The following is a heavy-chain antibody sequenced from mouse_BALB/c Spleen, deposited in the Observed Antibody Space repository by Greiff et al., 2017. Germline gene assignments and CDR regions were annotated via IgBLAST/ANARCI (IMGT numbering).Heavy chain of an antibody. CDR2: ISDGGSYT. Sequence: EVKLMESGGGLVKPGGSLKLSCAASGFTFSDYYMYWVRQTPEKRLEWVATISDGGSYTYYPDSVKGRFTISRDNAKNNLYLQMSRLKSEDTAMCYCGKDCVAYWGQGTLVTVSA. V-gene: IGHV5-4*02. CDR3: GKDCVAY. J-gene: IGHJ3*01. CDR1: GFTFSDYY.